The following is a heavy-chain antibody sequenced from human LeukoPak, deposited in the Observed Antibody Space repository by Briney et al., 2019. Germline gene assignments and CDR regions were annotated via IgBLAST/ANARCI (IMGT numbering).Heavy chain of an antibody. CDR1: GYTFTSYG. Sequence: GASVKVSCKAFGYTFTSYGISWVRQAPGQGLEWMGWINPNSGATTYAQKFQGGVTMTRDTSISTASMELSRLRSDDTAVYYCAREVSPWGSLFDYWGQGTLVTVSS. V-gene: IGHV1-2*02. CDR3: AREVSPWGSLFDY. D-gene: IGHD3-16*01. CDR2: INPNSGAT. J-gene: IGHJ4*02.